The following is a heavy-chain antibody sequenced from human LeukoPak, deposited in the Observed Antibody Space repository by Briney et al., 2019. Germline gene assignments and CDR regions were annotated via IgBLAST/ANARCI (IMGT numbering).Heavy chain of an antibody. V-gene: IGHV4-30-2*01. CDR2: INHSGST. J-gene: IGHJ5*02. CDR3: ARVAGGEGIAAS. Sequence: SQTLSLTCTVSGGSISSGGYYWSWIRQPPGKGLEWIGEINHSGSTNYNPSLKSRVTISVDTSKNQFSLKLSSVTAADTAVYYCARVAGGEGIAASWGQGTLVTVSS. CDR1: GGSISSGGYY. D-gene: IGHD6-13*01.